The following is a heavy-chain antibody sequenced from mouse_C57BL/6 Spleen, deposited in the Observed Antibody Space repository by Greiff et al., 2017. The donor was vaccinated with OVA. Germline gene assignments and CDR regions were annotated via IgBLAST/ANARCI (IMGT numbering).Heavy chain of an antibody. CDR2: IHPNSGST. CDR1: GYTFTSYW. J-gene: IGHJ1*03. D-gene: IGHD1-1*01. CDR3: ARPYYYGRSGYFDV. V-gene: IGHV1-64*01. Sequence: QVQLQQPGAELVKPGASVKLSCKASGYTFTSYWMHWVKQRPGQGLEWIGMIHPNSGSTNYNEKFKSKATLTVDKSSSTAYMQLSSLTSEDSAVYYCARPYYYGRSGYFDVWGTGTTVTVSS.